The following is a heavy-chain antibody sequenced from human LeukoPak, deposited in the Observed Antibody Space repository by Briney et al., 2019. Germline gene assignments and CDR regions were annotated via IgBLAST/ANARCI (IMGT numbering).Heavy chain of an antibody. CDR1: GFTVSSNY. V-gene: IGHV3-66*01. CDR2: IYSGGST. CDR3: ASRDKGYYYGMDV. Sequence: GGSLRLSYAASGFTVSSNYMSWVRQAPGKGLEWVSLIYSGGSTYYVDSVKGRFTISRDNSKNTLYLQMNSLRAEDTAVYYCASRDKGYYYGMDVWGQGTTVTVSS. J-gene: IGHJ6*02. D-gene: IGHD5-24*01.